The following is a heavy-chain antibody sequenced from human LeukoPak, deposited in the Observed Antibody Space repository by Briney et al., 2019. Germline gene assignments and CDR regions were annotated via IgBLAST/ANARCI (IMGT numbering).Heavy chain of an antibody. CDR2: INHSGST. Sequence: PSETLSLTCAVYGGSFSGYYWSWIRQPPGKGLEWIGEINHSGSTNYNPSLKSRVTISVDTSKNQFSLKLSSVTAADTAVYYCARVPVTTVPYYYYGMDVWGQGTTVTVSS. J-gene: IGHJ6*02. V-gene: IGHV4-34*01. CDR1: GGSFSGYY. CDR3: ARVPVTTVPYYYYGMDV. D-gene: IGHD4-17*01.